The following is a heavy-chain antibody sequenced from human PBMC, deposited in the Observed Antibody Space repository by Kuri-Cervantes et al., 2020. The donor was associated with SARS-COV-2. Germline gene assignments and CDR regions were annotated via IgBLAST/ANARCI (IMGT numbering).Heavy chain of an antibody. CDR1: GFTFSSYW. V-gene: IGHV3-74*01. CDR3: ARGARDIVVVPAAKDWFDP. D-gene: IGHD2-2*01. CDR2: INSDGSST. J-gene: IGHJ5*02. Sequence: GESLKISCAASGFTFSSYWMHWVRQAPGKGLVWVSRINSDGSSTSYADSVKGRFTISRDNAKNTLYLQMNSLRAEDTAVYYCARGARDIVVVPAAKDWFDPWGQGTPVTVSS.